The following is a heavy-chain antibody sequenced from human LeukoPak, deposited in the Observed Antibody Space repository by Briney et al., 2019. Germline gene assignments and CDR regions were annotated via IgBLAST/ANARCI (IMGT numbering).Heavy chain of an antibody. J-gene: IGHJ6*02. D-gene: IGHD3-16*02. CDR2: IWYDGSNK. CDR1: GFTFDDYG. CDR3: QSFYGMDV. V-gene: IGHV3-33*08. Sequence: PGGSLRLSCAASGFTFDDYGMSWVRQAPGKGLEWVAVIWYDGSNKYYADSVKGRFTISRDNSKNTLYLQMNSLRAEDMAVYYCQSFYGMDVWGQGTTVTVSS.